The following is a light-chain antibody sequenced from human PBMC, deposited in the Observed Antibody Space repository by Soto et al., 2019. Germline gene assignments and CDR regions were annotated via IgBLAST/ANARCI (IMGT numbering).Light chain of an antibody. CDR1: QFVSSN. V-gene: IGKV3D-15*01. Sequence: EIVMTQSPVTLSVSPGERATLSCRASQFVSSNLAWYQQKPGQAPRLLIYGASTRATGIPARFSGSGSGTDFTLTISSLEPEDFGVYFCHQRNKFGQGTRLEIK. CDR3: HQRNK. J-gene: IGKJ5*01. CDR2: GAS.